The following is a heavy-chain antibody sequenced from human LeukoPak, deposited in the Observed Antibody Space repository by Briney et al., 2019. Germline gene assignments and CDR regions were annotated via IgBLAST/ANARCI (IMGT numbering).Heavy chain of an antibody. CDR3: ARVPSSGWYNYYYGMDV. CDR2: IYYSGST. J-gene: IGHJ6*02. Sequence: PSETLSLTCTVSGGSVSSGSYYWSWIRQPPGKGLEWIGYIYYSGSTNYNPSLKSRVTISVDTSKNQFSLKLSSVTAADTAAYYCARVPSSGWYNYYYGMDVWGQRTTVTVSS. V-gene: IGHV4-61*01. D-gene: IGHD6-19*01. CDR1: GGSVSSGSYY.